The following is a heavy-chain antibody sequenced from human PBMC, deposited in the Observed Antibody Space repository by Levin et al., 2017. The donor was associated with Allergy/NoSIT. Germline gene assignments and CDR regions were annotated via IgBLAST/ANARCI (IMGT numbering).Heavy chain of an antibody. CDR2: INPNSGGT. V-gene: IGHV1-2*02. J-gene: IGHJ4*02. CDR3: ARDYYDSSGTENDY. CDR1: GYTFTGYY. Sequence: ASVKVSCKASGYTFTGYYMHWVRQAPGQGLEWMGWINPNSGGTNYAQKFQGRVTMTRDTSISTAYMELSRLRSDDTAVYYCARDYYDSSGTENDYWGQGTLVTVSS. D-gene: IGHD3-22*01.